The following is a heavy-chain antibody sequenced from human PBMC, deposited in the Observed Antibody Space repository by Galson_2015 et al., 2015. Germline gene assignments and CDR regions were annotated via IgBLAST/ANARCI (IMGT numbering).Heavy chain of an antibody. CDR1: GGSISSSNW. J-gene: IGHJ4*02. Sequence: ETLSLTCAVSGGSISSSNWWSWVRQPPGKGLEWIGEIYHSGSTNYNPSLKSRVTISVDKSKNQFSLKLSSVTAADTAVYYCARDRCSSTSCYPGSFDYWGQGTLVTDSS. V-gene: IGHV4-4*02. D-gene: IGHD2-2*01. CDR2: IYHSGST. CDR3: ARDRCSSTSCYPGSFDY.